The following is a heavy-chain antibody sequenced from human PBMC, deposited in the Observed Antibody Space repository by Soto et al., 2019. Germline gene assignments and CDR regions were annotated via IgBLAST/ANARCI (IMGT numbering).Heavy chain of an antibody. CDR3: ARDLVVVVPAATPVYHYYYGMDV. V-gene: IGHV3-30-3*01. Sequence: PGGSLRLSCAASGFTFSSYAMHWVRQAPGKGLEWVAVISYDGSNKYYADSVKGRFTISRDNSKNTLYLQMNSLRAEDTAVYYCARDLVVVVPAATPVYHYYYGMDVWGQGTTVTVSS. D-gene: IGHD2-2*01. J-gene: IGHJ6*02. CDR1: GFTFSSYA. CDR2: ISYDGSNK.